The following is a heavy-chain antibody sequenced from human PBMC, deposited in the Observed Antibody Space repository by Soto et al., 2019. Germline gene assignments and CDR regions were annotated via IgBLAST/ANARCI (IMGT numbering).Heavy chain of an antibody. CDR3: AREGNDYYDSSGYLDY. Sequence: PGGSLRLSCAASGFTFSSYWMHWVRQAPGKELVWVSRINSDGSSTSYADSVKGRFTISRDNAKNTLYLQMNSLRAEDTAVYYCAREGNDYYDSSGYLDYWGQGTLVTAPQ. D-gene: IGHD3-22*01. CDR1: GFTFSSYW. J-gene: IGHJ4*02. V-gene: IGHV3-74*01. CDR2: INSDGSST.